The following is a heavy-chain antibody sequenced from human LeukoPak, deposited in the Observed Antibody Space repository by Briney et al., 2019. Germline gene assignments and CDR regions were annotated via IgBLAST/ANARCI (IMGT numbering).Heavy chain of an antibody. Sequence: ASVKVSCKASGYTFTDYGISWVRQAPGQGLEWMGWISVYNGNTNYAQKFQGRVTMTTDTSTSTAYMELRSLTSDDTAVFYCASDVTFADTWGQGTLVTVSS. CDR2: ISVYNGNT. CDR1: GYTFTDYG. CDR3: ASDVTFADT. D-gene: IGHD5-18*01. V-gene: IGHV1-18*01. J-gene: IGHJ4*02.